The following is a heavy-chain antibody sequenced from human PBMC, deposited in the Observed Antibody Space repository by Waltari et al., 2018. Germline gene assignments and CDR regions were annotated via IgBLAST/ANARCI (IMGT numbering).Heavy chain of an antibody. V-gene: IGHV1-69*06. D-gene: IGHD1-26*01. J-gene: IGHJ5*02. CDR2: IIPIFGTA. Sequence: MGGIIPIFGTANYAQKFQGRVTITADKSTSTAYMELSSLRSEDTAVYYCARTVKKWELLGGWFDPWGQGTLVTVSS. CDR3: ARTVKKWELLGGWFDP.